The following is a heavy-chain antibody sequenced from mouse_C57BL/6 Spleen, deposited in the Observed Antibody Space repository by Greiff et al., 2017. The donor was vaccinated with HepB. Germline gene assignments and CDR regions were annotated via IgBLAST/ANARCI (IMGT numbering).Heavy chain of an antibody. CDR2: INPNNGGT. CDR3: ARAAYDYPYAMDY. J-gene: IGHJ4*01. Sequence: EVQLHQSGPELVKPGASVKISCKASGYTFTDYYMNWVKQSHGKSLEWIGDINPNNGGTSYNQKFKGKATLTVDKSSSTAYMELRSLTSEDSAVYYCARAAYDYPYAMDYWGQGTSVTVSS. CDR1: GYTFTDYY. V-gene: IGHV1-26*01. D-gene: IGHD2-4*01.